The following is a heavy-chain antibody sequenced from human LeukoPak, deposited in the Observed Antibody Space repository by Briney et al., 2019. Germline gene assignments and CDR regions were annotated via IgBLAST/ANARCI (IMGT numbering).Heavy chain of an antibody. Sequence: SETLSLTCTVSGGSISSYYWSWIRQPPGKGLEWIGDIYYSGSTNYNPSLQSRVTTSVDTSKNQFYLKLSSVTAADTAVYYCARGTSGYSGYDEFDYWGQGTLVTVSS. J-gene: IGHJ4*02. V-gene: IGHV4-59*01. D-gene: IGHD5-12*01. CDR3: ARGTSGYSGYDEFDY. CDR2: IYYSGST. CDR1: GGSISSYY.